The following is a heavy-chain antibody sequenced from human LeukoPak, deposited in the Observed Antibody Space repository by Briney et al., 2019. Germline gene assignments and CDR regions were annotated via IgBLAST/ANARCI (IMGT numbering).Heavy chain of an antibody. CDR3: ARGQTNRLLWVGELLSNINPFDY. Sequence: GASVKVSCKASGGTFSSYAISWVRQAPGQGLEWMGGIIPIFGTANYAQKFQGRVTMTTDTSTSTAYMELRSLRSDDTAVYYCARGQTNRLLWVGELLSNINPFDYWGQGTLVTVSS. CDR1: GGTFSSYA. V-gene: IGHV1-69*05. D-gene: IGHD3-10*01. J-gene: IGHJ4*02. CDR2: IIPIFGTA.